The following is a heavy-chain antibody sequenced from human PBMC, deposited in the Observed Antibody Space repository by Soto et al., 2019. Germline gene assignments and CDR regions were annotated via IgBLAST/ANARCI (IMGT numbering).Heavy chain of an antibody. CDR2: IYSSGRT. CDR3: AREYANSPEAFDY. V-gene: IGHV4-61*01. J-gene: IGHJ4*02. D-gene: IGHD2-2*01. CDR1: GDSVNSDYYY. Sequence: QVQLQESGPGLVKPSETLSLTCSVSGDSVNSDYYYWTWIRQPPGKGLEWIGYIYSSGRTNYNPSLRSRVTISLDTSRHQFSLKLSSVTAADTAVFYCAREYANSPEAFDYWGRGTLVTVSS.